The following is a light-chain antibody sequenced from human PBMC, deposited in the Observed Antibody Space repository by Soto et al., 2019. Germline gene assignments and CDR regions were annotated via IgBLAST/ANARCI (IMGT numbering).Light chain of an antibody. J-gene: IGLJ1*01. CDR2: EVS. V-gene: IGLV2-23*02. CDR3: CSYAGSGTYV. Sequence: QSALTQPASVSGSPEQSITISCTGTSNDVGSYNLVSWYQQHPGKAPKLMIYEVSKRPSGVSNRFSGSKSGNTASLTISGLQSEDEADYYCCSYAGSGTYVFGTGTKRHRP. CDR1: SNDVGSYNL.